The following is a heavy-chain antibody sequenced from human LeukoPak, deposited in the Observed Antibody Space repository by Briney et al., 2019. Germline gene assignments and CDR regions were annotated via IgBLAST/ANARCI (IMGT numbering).Heavy chain of an antibody. CDR2: IYSGGST. J-gene: IGHJ4*02. V-gene: IGHV3-66*01. D-gene: IGHD6-13*01. Sequence: PGGSLRLSCAASGLTVSSNYVSWVRQAPGKGLEWVPVIYSGGSTYYADSVKSRFTISRDNSKNTLYLQMNSLRAEDTAVYYCAREGAAVRGYSSNQYYFDYWGQETLVTVSS. CDR1: GLTVSSNY. CDR3: AREGAAVRGYSSNQYYFDY.